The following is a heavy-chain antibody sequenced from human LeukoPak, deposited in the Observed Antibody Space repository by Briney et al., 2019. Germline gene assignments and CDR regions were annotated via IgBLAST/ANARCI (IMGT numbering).Heavy chain of an antibody. J-gene: IGHJ4*02. CDR1: GFTFSSYA. CDR2: ISGSGGST. CDR3: ARKYYDILTGDY. D-gene: IGHD3-9*01. V-gene: IGHV3-23*01. Sequence: GRSLRLSCAASGFTFSSYAMSWVRQAPGKGLEWVSAISGSGGSTYYADSVKGRFTISRDNSKNTLYLQMNSLRAEDTAVYYCARKYYDILTGDYWGQGTLVTVSS.